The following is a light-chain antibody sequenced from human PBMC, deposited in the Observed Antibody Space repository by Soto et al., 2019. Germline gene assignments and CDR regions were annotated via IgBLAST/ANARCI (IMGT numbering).Light chain of an antibody. J-gene: IGKJ1*01. CDR3: HQYNNWHSWT. CDR2: HVS. CDR1: QSVGPN. V-gene: IGKV3-15*01. Sequence: EILLTQSPATLSVSPGDSATLSCRASQSVGPNLVWYQQRFGQSHRLLIYHVSTRAKGVPARFSGSGAETEFTLTISSRQPEDFAVYYCHQYNNWHSWTFGQGTKVDIK.